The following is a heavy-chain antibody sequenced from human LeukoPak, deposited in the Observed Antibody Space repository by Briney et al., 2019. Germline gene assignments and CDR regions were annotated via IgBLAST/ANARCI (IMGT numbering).Heavy chain of an antibody. Sequence: SETLSLTCAVSGGPFRGFFWSWIRQAPGKGLEWIAEVSHGGTSNYNPSLKSRITISVNTSKSQFSLKLTSVTAADTAVYYCARGIFYGGRKQYIWFDLWAQGTLVTVSS. CDR2: VSHGGTS. CDR3: ARGIFYGGRKQYIWFDL. V-gene: IGHV4-34*01. CDR1: GGPFRGFF. D-gene: IGHD2/OR15-2a*01. J-gene: IGHJ5*02.